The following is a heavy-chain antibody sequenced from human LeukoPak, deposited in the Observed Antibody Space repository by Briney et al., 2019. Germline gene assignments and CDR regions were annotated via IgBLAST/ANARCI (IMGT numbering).Heavy chain of an antibody. Sequence: GASVKVSCKASGGTFSSCAISWVRQAPGQGLEWMGRIIPILGIANYAQKFQGRVTITVDKSTSTAYMELSSLRSEDTAVYYCARHPRIAAAGTSDAYFDYWGQGTLVTVSS. CDR1: GGTFSSCA. V-gene: IGHV1-69*04. CDR2: IIPILGIA. D-gene: IGHD6-13*01. CDR3: ARHPRIAAAGTSDAYFDY. J-gene: IGHJ4*01.